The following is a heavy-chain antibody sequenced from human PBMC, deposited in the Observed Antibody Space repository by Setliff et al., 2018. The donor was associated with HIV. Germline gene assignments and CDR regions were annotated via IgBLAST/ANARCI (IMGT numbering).Heavy chain of an antibody. CDR1: GRSFSGYY. CDR3: GGNGYYSIDY. CDR2: IYHSGST. D-gene: IGHD3-22*01. J-gene: IGHJ4*02. V-gene: IGHV4-34*01. Sequence: SETLSLTCAVYGRSFSGYYWSWVRQSPGKGLEWIGEIYHSGSTHYNPSLQSRVTISVDKSKSQFSLKLNSVTAADTAVYYCGGNGYYSIDYWGQGTLVTVSS.